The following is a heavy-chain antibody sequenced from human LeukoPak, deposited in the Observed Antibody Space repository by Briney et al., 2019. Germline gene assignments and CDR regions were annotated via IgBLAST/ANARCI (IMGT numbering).Heavy chain of an antibody. V-gene: IGHV1-2*02. D-gene: IGHD1-26*01. CDR2: LNPSSGYT. CDR1: GYTFASYY. J-gene: IGHJ4*02. Sequence: GASVKVSCKASGYTFASYYMHWVRQAPGQGLQWMGWLNPSSGYTNYAQRFRGRVTMTRDTSISTAYMELSRLIDDDTAVYYCARNSESNWADYWGQGTLVTVSS. CDR3: ARNSESNWADY.